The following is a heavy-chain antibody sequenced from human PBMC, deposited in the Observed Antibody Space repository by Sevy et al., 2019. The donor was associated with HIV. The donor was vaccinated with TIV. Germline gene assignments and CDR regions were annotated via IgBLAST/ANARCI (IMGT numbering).Heavy chain of an antibody. Sequence: GGSLRLSCAASGFTFKYHGMHWVRQAPGKGLEWLSLISIDGSNKYYADSVKGRFTISRDNAKNTVSVQMNSLRPEDTATYYCAKDGGHLGIDYWGQGILVTVSS. J-gene: IGHJ4*02. V-gene: IGHV3-30*18. CDR3: AKDGGHLGIDY. CDR1: GFTFKYHG. D-gene: IGHD2-21*01. CDR2: ISIDGSNK.